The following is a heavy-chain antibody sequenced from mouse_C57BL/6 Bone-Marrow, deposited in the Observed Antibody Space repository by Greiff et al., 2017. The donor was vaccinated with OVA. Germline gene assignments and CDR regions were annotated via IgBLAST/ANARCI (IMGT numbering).Heavy chain of an antibody. CDR3: ARSGLRRGYAMDY. CDR2: INPSSGYT. CDR1: GYTFTSYT. J-gene: IGHJ4*01. Sequence: VKLVESGAELARPGASVKMSCKASGYTFTSYTMHWVKQRPGQGLEWIGYINPSSGYTKYNQKFKDKATLTADKSSSTAYMQLSSLTSEDSAVYYCARSGLRRGYAMDYWGQGTSVTVSS. D-gene: IGHD2-4*01. V-gene: IGHV1-4*01.